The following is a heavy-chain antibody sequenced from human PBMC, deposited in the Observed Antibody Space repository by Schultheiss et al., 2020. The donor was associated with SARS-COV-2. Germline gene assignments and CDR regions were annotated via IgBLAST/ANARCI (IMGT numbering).Heavy chain of an antibody. J-gene: IGHJ4*02. V-gene: IGHV3-30*14. CDR1: GFTFSGSA. CDR2: ISYDGSNK. CDR3: ARVPQWELCY. D-gene: IGHD1-26*01. Sequence: GGSLRLSCAASGFTFSGSAMHWVRQASGKGLEWVAVISYDGSNKYYADSVKGRFTISRDNSKNTLYLQMSSLRAEDTAVYYCARVPQWELCYWGQGTLVTVSS.